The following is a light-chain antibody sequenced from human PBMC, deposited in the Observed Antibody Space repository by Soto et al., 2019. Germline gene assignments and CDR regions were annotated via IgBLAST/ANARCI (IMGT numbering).Light chain of an antibody. J-gene: IGLJ2*01. V-gene: IGLV2-23*03. CDR1: SSNVGSYDL. CDR3: CSYASSRTLDVV. Sequence: QSALTQPASVSGSPGQSITISCTGTSSNVGSYDLVSWYQQHPGKAPKVMIYEGSKRPSGVSNRFSGSKSGNTASLTISGLQAEDEADYYFCSYASSRTLDVVFGGGTKLTVL. CDR2: EGS.